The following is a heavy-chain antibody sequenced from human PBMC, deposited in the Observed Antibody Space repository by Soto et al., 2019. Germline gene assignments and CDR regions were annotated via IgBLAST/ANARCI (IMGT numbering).Heavy chain of an antibody. Sequence: GGSLRLSCAASGLTFSGHWMTWVRQTPGEGLQWVAAIKPDGSETFYVDSVKGRFAISRDNARNSLFLQMDSLRAEDTAVYYCTSRPSGMTYHAVFDFWGQGTLVTVSS. J-gene: IGHJ4*02. CDR2: IKPDGSET. CDR1: GLTFSGHW. D-gene: IGHD2-21*02. V-gene: IGHV3-7*03. CDR3: TSRPSGMTYHAVFDF.